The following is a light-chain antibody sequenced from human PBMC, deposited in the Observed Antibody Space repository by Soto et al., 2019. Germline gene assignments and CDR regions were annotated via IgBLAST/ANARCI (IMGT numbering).Light chain of an antibody. J-gene: IGKJ4*01. Sequence: DIQMTQSPSSLSAFVGDRVTITCQASQDISKFLNWYQHKPGKAPKLLIYDASNLEAGVPSRFSGSRSGTDFTLTINRLQPEDIATYYCQQYFNRPPGFGGGTKVELK. CDR3: QQYFNRPPG. V-gene: IGKV1-33*01. CDR1: QDISKF. CDR2: DAS.